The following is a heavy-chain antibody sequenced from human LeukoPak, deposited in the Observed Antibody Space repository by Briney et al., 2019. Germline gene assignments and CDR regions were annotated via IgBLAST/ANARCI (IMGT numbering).Heavy chain of an antibody. CDR3: LRGGWGSLLDY. Sequence: PGGSLRLSCAASGFTFSTYAMSWVRQAPGKGLEWVSTVGIHGKSGDETYYADSVKGRFTISRDNSKNSLFLQMSSLRADDTAMYYSLRGGWGSLLDYWGQGSLVTVSS. D-gene: IGHD2-21*01. CDR1: GFTFSTYA. CDR2: IHGKSGDET. V-gene: IGHV3-23*01. J-gene: IGHJ4*02.